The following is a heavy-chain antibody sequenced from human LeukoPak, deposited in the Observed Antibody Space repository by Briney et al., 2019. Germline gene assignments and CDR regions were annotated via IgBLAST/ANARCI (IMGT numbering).Heavy chain of an antibody. CDR1: GFTVSSNY. J-gene: IGHJ4*02. D-gene: IGHD4-17*01. CDR2: IYSGDIT. V-gene: IGHV3-66*01. Sequence: PGGSLRLSCAASGFTVSSNYMSWVRQAPGKGLEWVSVIYSGDITYYADSVKGRFTISRDNSKNTLYLQMNSLRAEDTAVYYCARGATTTVTTDYWGQGTLVTVFS. CDR3: ARGATTTVTTDY.